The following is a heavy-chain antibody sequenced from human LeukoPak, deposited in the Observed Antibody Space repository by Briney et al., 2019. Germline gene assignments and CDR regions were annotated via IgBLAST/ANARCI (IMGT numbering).Heavy chain of an antibody. D-gene: IGHD3-22*01. CDR1: GGSISTYY. Sequence: SETLSLTCTVSGGSISTYYWSWIRQPPGKGLEWIAYIHYTGSTNYNPSLKSRVTISVDTSKNQFSLKLSSVTAADTAVYYCARSYYDSSGYTPAIDYWGQGTLVTVSS. CDR2: IHYTGST. J-gene: IGHJ4*02. CDR3: ARSYYDSSGYTPAIDY. V-gene: IGHV4-59*01.